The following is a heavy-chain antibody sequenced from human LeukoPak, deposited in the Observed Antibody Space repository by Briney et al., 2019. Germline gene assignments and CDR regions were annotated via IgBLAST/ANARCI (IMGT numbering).Heavy chain of an antibody. CDR1: GFTFSTYG. CDR2: IWYDGSNK. V-gene: IGHV3-33*01. CDR3: ARDPGVRWLVGFDY. D-gene: IGHD6-19*01. Sequence: GGSLRLSCAASGFTFSTYGMHWVRQAPGKGLEWVADIWYDGSNKYYGDSVKGRFTISRDNSKNTLYLQMNSLRAEDTAVYYCARDPGVRWLVGFDYWGQGTLVTVSS. J-gene: IGHJ4*02.